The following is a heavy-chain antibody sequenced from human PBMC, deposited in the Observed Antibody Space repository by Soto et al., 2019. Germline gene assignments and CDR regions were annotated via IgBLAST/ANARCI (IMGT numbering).Heavy chain of an antibody. V-gene: IGHV3-74*01. Sequence: EVQLVESGGGLVQPGGSLRLSCAASGFTFTNNWIHWVRQAPGKGLVWVARVNTFGSIKNYADSVRGRFTISRDNAKNTVYLHMNSRRVEDTAVYYCVRGAHSADYVDFGGQGPLVTVSS. D-gene: IGHD3-16*01. CDR3: VRGAHSADYVDF. CDR1: GFTFTNNW. CDR2: VNTFGSIK. J-gene: IGHJ4*02.